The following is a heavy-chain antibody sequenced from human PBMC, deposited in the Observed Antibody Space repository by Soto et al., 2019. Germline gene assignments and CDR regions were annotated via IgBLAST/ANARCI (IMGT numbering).Heavy chain of an antibody. J-gene: IGHJ5*02. D-gene: IGHD6-13*01. V-gene: IGHV4-59*01. Sequence: QVQLQESGPGLVKPSETLSLTCTVSGGSISSYYWSWIRQPPGKGLEWIGYIYYSGSTNYNPSLKSRVTISVDTSKNQFSLKLSSVTAADTAVYYCAREGIAAARWFDPWGQGTLVTVSS. CDR1: GGSISSYY. CDR2: IYYSGST. CDR3: AREGIAAARWFDP.